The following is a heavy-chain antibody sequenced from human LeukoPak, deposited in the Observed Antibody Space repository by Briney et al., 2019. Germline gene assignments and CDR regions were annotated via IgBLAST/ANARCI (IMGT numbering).Heavy chain of an antibody. V-gene: IGHV1-2*02. CDR3: ATSGSYRIIDY. CDR2: INPNSGAT. D-gene: IGHD1-26*01. J-gene: IGHJ4*02. Sequence: ASVKVSCKASGYTLTGYSMHWVRQAPGQGLEWMGWINPNSGATNYAQKFQGRVTMTRDTSISTAYMELSRLRSDDTAVYYCATSGSYRIIDYWGQGTLVTVSS. CDR1: GYTLTGYS.